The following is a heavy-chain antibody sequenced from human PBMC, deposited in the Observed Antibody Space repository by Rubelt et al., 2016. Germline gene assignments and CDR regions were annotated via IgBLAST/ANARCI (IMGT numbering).Heavy chain of an antibody. J-gene: IGHJ6*02. CDR2: INPSGGST. V-gene: IGHV1-46*01. D-gene: IGHD4-11*01. Sequence: QVQLVQSGAEAKKPEASVKVSCKASGYTFTSYGISWVRQAPGQGLEWMGIINPSGGSTSYEQKFQGRVTMTRDTSTSTVYMELSSLRSEDTAVYYCARSYSNYQDGYYYYYGMDVWGQGTTVTVSS. CDR1: GYTFTSYG. CDR3: ARSYSNYQDGYYYYYGMDV.